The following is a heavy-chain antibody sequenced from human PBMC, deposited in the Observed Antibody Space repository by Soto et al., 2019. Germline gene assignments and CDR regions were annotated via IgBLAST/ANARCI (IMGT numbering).Heavy chain of an antibody. V-gene: IGHV3-23*04. CDR2: ISDTGAST. D-gene: IGHD6-19*01. CDR3: AKGRGSGWAWYFDN. Sequence: EVQLVESGGGSVKPGGSLGLSCVASGFLFNNAWMNWVRQAPGKGLEWVASISDTGASTWYAESVRGRLSISRDNSKNTLYLQMNSLRGEETAVYYCAKGRGSGWAWYFDNWGQGTLVTVSS. CDR1: GFLFNNAW. J-gene: IGHJ4*02.